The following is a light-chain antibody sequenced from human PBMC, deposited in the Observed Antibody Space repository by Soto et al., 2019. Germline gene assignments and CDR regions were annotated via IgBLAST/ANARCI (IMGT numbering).Light chain of an antibody. CDR1: QSVSSN. Sequence: EIVITQSPATLSVAPGERPYLSCRASQSVSSNLAWYQAQTGQTPRLLIYATSTRATGIPARFSGSASGTELTLTISSLQSEDGEVDDCQHYNNWPLTFGGGTKVDI. CDR2: ATS. CDR3: QHYNNWPLT. J-gene: IGKJ4*01. V-gene: IGKV3-15*01.